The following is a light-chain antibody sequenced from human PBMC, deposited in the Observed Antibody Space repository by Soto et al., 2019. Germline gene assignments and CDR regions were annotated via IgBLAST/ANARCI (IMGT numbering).Light chain of an antibody. Sequence: QSALTQPASVSGSPGQSITISCTGTSSDVGGYNSVSWYQQHPGKAPKLLIYEVSNRPSGVSNRFSGSKSGNTASLTISGLRAEYEADYYCSSYTTSSTLLDVFGTGTKVTVL. CDR2: EVS. J-gene: IGLJ1*01. CDR3: SSYTTSSTLLDV. V-gene: IGLV2-14*01. CDR1: SSDVGGYNS.